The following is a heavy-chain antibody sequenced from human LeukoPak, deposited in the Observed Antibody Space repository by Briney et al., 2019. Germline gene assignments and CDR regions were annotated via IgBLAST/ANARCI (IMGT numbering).Heavy chain of an antibody. D-gene: IGHD3-22*01. CDR2: IKSKTDGGTI. CDR1: GFTFSNAW. V-gene: IGHV3-15*01. J-gene: IGHJ4*02. Sequence: GGSLRLSCTASGFTFSNAWMSWVRQAPGEGLEWVGRIKSKTDGGTIDYAAPVKGRFTISRDDSKNTLYLQMNSLKTEDTAVYYCTTVLLPPYDSSGYSPYWGQGTLVTVSS. CDR3: TTVLLPPYDSSGYSPY.